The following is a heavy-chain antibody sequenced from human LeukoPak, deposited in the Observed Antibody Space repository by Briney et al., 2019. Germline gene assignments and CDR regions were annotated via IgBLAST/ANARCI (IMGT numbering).Heavy chain of an antibody. V-gene: IGHV2-70*11. D-gene: IGHD3-22*01. Sequence: SGPALVKPTQTLTLTCTLSGFSLSTNGMCVSLIRQPPGKALEWLARSDWDNDKYYSTSLKTRLTISKDTSKSQVVLTMSNMDPMDTATYYCARIRKPHYYDSSGYIDYWGQGTLVTVSS. J-gene: IGHJ4*02. CDR1: GFSLSTNGMC. CDR3: ARIRKPHYYDSSGYIDY. CDR2: SDWDNDK.